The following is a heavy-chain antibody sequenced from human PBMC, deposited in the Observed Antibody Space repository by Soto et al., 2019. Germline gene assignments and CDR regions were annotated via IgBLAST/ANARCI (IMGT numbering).Heavy chain of an antibody. CDR3: ARGVYDSSGYYYLLDYYYGMDV. CDR1: GYTFTNYG. Sequence: ASVKVSCKASGYTFTNYGISWVRQAPGQGLEWMGWINPNSGGTNYAQKFQGWVTMTRDTSISTAYMELSRLRSDDTAVYYCARGVYDSSGYYYLLDYYYGMDVWGQGTTVTVSS. CDR2: INPNSGGT. J-gene: IGHJ6*02. D-gene: IGHD3-22*01. V-gene: IGHV1-2*04.